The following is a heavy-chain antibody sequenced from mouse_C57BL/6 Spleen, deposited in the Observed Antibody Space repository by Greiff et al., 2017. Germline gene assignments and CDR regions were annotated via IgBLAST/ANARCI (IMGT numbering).Heavy chain of an antibody. CDR3: ARRGDYYGSSSWFAY. D-gene: IGHD1-1*01. CDR1: GYTFTSYW. J-gene: IGHJ3*01. Sequence: QVQLKQPGAELVKPGASVKMSCKASGYTFTSYWITWVKQRPGQGLEWIGDIYPGSGSTNYNEKFKSKATLTVDTSSSTAYMQLSSLTSEDSAVYYCARRGDYYGSSSWFAYWGQGTLVTVSA. CDR2: IYPGSGST. V-gene: IGHV1-55*01.